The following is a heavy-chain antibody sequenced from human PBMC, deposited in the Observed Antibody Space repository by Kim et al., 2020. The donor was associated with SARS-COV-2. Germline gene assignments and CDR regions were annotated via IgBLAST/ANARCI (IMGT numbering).Heavy chain of an antibody. D-gene: IGHD3-16*01. V-gene: IGHV4-39*01. Sequence: SETLSLTCTVSGGSISSSSYYWGWIRQPPGKGLEWIGSIYYSGSTYYNPSLKSRVTISVDTSKNQFSLKLSSVTAADTAVYYCARLKAYTIQGAFDIWGQGTMVTVSS. CDR1: GGSISSSSYY. CDR2: IYYSGST. J-gene: IGHJ3*02. CDR3: ARLKAYTIQGAFDI.